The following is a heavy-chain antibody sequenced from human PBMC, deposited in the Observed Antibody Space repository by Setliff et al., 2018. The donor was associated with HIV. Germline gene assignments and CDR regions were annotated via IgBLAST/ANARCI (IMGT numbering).Heavy chain of an antibody. CDR1: GASFSGYY. CDR2: INLSRST. V-gene: IGHV4-34*01. Sequence: PSETLSLTCAVYGASFSGYYWSWIRQPPGKGLEWIGEINLSRSTDYNPSLKSRVTISVDTSKNQFSLRLSSVTAGDTAVYYCARAPPGIQNDAFDVWGQGTLVTVSS. J-gene: IGHJ3*01. CDR3: ARAPPGIQNDAFDV.